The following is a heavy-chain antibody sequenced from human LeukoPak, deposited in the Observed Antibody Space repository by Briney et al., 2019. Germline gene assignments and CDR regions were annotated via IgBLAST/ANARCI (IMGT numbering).Heavy chain of an antibody. Sequence: SETLSLTCTVSGSSISSYYWSWIRQPPGKGLEWIGYIYYSGSTNYNPSLKSRVTISVDTSKNQFSLKLSSVTAADTAVYYCARVDIVATMNFDYWGQGTLVTVSS. CDR2: IYYSGST. CDR3: ARVDIVATMNFDY. CDR1: GSSISSYY. V-gene: IGHV4-59*01. D-gene: IGHD5-12*01. J-gene: IGHJ4*02.